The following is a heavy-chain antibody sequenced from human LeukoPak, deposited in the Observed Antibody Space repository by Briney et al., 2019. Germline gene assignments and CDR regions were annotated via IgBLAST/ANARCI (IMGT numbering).Heavy chain of an antibody. Sequence: GGSLRLSCAASGFTFSSYAMHWVRQAPGKGLEWVAFIRFDGSNKYYADSVKGRFTISRDNSKNTLYLQMNSLRAEDTAVYYRARDRGSSWYSWFDPWGQGTLVTVSS. CDR1: GFTFSSYA. V-gene: IGHV3-30*02. CDR3: ARDRGSSWYSWFDP. CDR2: IRFDGSNK. J-gene: IGHJ5*02. D-gene: IGHD6-13*01.